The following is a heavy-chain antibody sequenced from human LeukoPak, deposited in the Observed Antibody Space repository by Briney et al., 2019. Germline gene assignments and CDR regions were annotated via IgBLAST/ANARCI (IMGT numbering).Heavy chain of an antibody. CDR1: GGSISGYY. V-gene: IGHV4-34*01. J-gene: IGHJ4*02. D-gene: IGHD3-9*01. Sequence: SETLSPTCTVSGGSISGYYWSWIRQPPGKGLEWIGEINHSGSTNYNPSLKSRVTISVDTSKNQFSLKLSSVTAADTAVYYCARAGDYDILTGYRYDGGFDYWGQGTLVTVSS. CDR3: ARAGDYDILTGYRYDGGFDY. CDR2: INHSGST.